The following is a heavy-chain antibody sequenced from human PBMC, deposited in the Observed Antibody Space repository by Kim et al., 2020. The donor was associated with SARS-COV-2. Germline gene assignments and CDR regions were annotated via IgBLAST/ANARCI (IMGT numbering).Heavy chain of an antibody. D-gene: IGHD3-10*01. J-gene: IGHJ4*02. V-gene: IGHV3-7*01. CDR1: GFTFSSCW. CDR2: IKQDGSDK. Sequence: GGSLRLSCSASGFTFSSCWITWVRQTPGKGLEWVANIKQDGSDKYDVDSGSGRFTISGDNTKNSLYLQMNSLRAEDTAVYYCARRSYYGSGSYYLYDFDYRGQGTLVTLS. CDR3: ARRSYYGSGSYYLYDFDY.